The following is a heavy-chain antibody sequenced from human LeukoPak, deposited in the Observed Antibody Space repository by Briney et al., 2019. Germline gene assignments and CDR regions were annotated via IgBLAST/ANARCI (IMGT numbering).Heavy chain of an antibody. V-gene: IGHV4-59*01. D-gene: IGHD3-16*01. Sequence: PSETLSLTCTVSGGSISSYYWSWIRQPPGKGLEWIGYIYYSGSTNYNPSLKSRVTISVDTSKNQFSLKLSSVTAADTAVYYCAREASQKGAHYMDVWGKGTTVTISS. CDR2: IYYSGST. CDR1: GGSISSYY. CDR3: AREASQKGAHYMDV. J-gene: IGHJ6*03.